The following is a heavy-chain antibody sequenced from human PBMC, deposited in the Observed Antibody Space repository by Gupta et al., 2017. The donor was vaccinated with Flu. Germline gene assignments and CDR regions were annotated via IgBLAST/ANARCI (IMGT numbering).Heavy chain of an antibody. CDR3: AKVTYGDEVLYGMAV. Sequence: SYDMPWVRKATGKGLEWVSAIGTAGATSYLGAGKGRFTISRENAKNSVYLQMNRLGAGDTAVYYCAKVTYGDEVLYGMAVGCQVTTVTVSS. D-gene: IGHD4-17*01. CDR2: IGTAGAT. V-gene: IGHV3-13*01. J-gene: IGHJ6*02. CDR1: SYD.